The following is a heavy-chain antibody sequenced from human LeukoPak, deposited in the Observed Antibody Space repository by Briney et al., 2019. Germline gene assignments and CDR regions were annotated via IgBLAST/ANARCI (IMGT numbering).Heavy chain of an antibody. CDR1: GFTVSSNY. D-gene: IGHD2-21*01. V-gene: IGHV3-66*01. CDR3: AKGGDGDYFDY. Sequence: PGGSLRLSCAASGFTVSSNYMSWVRQAPGKGLEWVSVIYSGGTTYYADSVKGRFTVSRDNSKNTLYLQMNRLRAEDTAVYYCAKGGDGDYFDYWGQGTLVTVSS. J-gene: IGHJ4*02. CDR2: IYSGGTT.